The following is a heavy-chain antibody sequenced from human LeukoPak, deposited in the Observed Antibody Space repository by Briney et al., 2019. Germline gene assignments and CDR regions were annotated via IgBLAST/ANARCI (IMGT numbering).Heavy chain of an antibody. CDR1: GGSFSGYY. J-gene: IGHJ6*02. CDR3: ARANRVYYYYYGMDV. Sequence: SETLSLTCAVYGGSFSGYYWSWIRQPPGKGLEWIGEINHSGSTNYNPSLKSRVTISVDTSKNQFSLKLSSVTAADTAVYYCARANRVYYYYYGMDVRGQGTTVTVSS. CDR2: INHSGST. V-gene: IGHV4-34*01.